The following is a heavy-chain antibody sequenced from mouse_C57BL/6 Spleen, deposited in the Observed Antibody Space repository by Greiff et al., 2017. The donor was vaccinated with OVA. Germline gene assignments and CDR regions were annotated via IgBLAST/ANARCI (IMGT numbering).Heavy chain of an antibody. J-gene: IGHJ3*01. CDR3: ARDYGSSPLRFAY. Sequence: VQLQQSGPVLVKPGASVKMSCKASGYTFTDYYMNWVKQSHGKSLEWIGVINPYNGGTSYNQKFKGKATLTVDKSSSTAYMELNSLTSEDSAVYYCARDYGSSPLRFAYWGQGTLVTVSA. CDR2: INPYNGGT. D-gene: IGHD1-1*01. V-gene: IGHV1-19*01. CDR1: GYTFTDYY.